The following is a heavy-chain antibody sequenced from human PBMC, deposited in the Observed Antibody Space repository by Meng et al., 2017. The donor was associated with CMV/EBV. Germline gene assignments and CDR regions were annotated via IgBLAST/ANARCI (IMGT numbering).Heavy chain of an antibody. CDR1: GGTFSSYV. Sequence: SVKVSCKASGGTFSSYVISWVRQAPGQGLEWMGGIIPILGIANYAQKFQGRITITADKSTSTTYMELSSLRSEDTAVYYCTRERVMTAFDIWGQGTMVTVSS. CDR2: IIPILGIA. V-gene: IGHV1-69*10. J-gene: IGHJ3*02. D-gene: IGHD2-8*01. CDR3: TRERVMTAFDI.